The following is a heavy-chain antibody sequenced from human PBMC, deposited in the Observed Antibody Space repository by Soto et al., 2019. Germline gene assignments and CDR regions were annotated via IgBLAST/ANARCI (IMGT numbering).Heavy chain of an antibody. CDR1: GFTFSSYW. D-gene: IGHD3-10*01. V-gene: IGHV3-74*01. Sequence: ELQLVESGGGLVQPGGSLRLSCAASGFTFSSYWMHWVRQAPGKGLVWVSRINSDGSSTSYADSVKGRFTISRDNAKNTLYLQMNSLRAEDTAVYYCARVTMVRGKNPAEYFQHWGQGTLVTVSS. J-gene: IGHJ1*01. CDR3: ARVTMVRGKNPAEYFQH. CDR2: INSDGSST.